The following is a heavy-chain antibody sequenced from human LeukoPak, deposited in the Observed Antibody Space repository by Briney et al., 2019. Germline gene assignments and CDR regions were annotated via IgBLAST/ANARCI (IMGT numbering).Heavy chain of an antibody. CDR2: IIPLFRTP. J-gene: IGHJ6*03. V-gene: IGHV1-69*05. CDR3: ARVDRYHFYLDV. CDR1: GGTSSTHS. Sequence: GASVKVSCKASGGTSSTHSITWVRQAPAQGLEGLGGIIPLFRTPHSAQNFQGRVTITTDESTSTAYMELTSLRSDDTAIYYCARVDRYHFYLDVWGKGTTVTVSS.